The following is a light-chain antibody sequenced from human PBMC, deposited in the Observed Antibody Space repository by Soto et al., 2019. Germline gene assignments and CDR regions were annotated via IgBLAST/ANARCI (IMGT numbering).Light chain of an antibody. CDR2: EVS. V-gene: IGLV2-14*01. J-gene: IGLJ3*02. CDR1: TSDVGGYIY. Sequence: QSVLTQPASVSGSPGQSITISCTGNTSDVGGYIYVSWYQHHPGKAPKLLIFEVSNRPSGISNRFSGSKSGNTASLTISGLQAEDEADYYCSSYTSTSTWVFGGGTKLTVL. CDR3: SSYTSTSTWV.